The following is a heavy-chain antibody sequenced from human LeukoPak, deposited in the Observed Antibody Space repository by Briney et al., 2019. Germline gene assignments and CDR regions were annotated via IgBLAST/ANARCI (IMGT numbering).Heavy chain of an antibody. Sequence: SETLSLTCTVSGGSISSYYWSWIRQPPGKGLEWIGYIYYSGTTNYSPSHKSRVTISVDTSKNQFSLKLSSVTAADTAVYYCARAWYDSSGYYYTFDYWGQGTLVTVSS. V-gene: IGHV4-59*01. CDR3: ARAWYDSSGYYYTFDY. D-gene: IGHD3-22*01. CDR2: IYYSGTT. J-gene: IGHJ4*02. CDR1: GGSISSYY.